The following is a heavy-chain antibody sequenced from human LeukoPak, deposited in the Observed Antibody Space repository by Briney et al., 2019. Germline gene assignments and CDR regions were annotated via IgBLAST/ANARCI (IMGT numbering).Heavy chain of an antibody. CDR2: IYHSGST. J-gene: IGHJ5*02. CDR3: ARDHWNDGWFDP. V-gene: IGHV4-38-2*02. Sequence: SETLSLTCAVSGYSISSGYYWGWIRKPPGKGLEWIGSIYHSGSTYYNPSLKSRVTISVDTSKNQFSLKLSSVTAADTAVYYCARDHWNDGWFDPWGQGTLVTVSS. CDR1: GYSISSGYY. D-gene: IGHD1-1*01.